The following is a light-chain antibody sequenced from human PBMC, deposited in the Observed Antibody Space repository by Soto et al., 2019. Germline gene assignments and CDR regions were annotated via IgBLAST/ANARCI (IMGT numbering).Light chain of an antibody. Sequence: QSVLTQPPSVSGAPGQRVTISCTGSNSNIGSGDDVNWYQQLPGTAPKLLIYDNTNRPSGVPDRFSGSKSGTSASLAITGLQAEDEADYYCQSYDSSLSGVVFGGGTKVTVL. CDR2: DNT. J-gene: IGLJ2*01. CDR1: NSNIGSGDD. V-gene: IGLV1-40*01. CDR3: QSYDSSLSGVV.